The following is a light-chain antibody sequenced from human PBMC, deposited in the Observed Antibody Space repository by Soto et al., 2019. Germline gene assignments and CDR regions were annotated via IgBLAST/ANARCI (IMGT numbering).Light chain of an antibody. CDR1: QSISNSY. J-gene: IGKJ4*01. Sequence: ENVLTQSPGTLSLSPGERATLSCRASQSISNSYLAWYQQKPGQTPSLLIYHASNRATGIPDRFSGSGSGKDFTLTISRLEPEDFAVYYCQQYGDSLLTFGGGTKGEIK. V-gene: IGKV3-20*01. CDR2: HAS. CDR3: QQYGDSLLT.